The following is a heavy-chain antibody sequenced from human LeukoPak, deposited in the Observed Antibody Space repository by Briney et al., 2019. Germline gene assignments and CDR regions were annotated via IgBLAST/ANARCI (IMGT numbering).Heavy chain of an antibody. V-gene: IGHV3-72*01. Sequence: GGSLRLSCAASGFTFSDHYMDWDRQAPGKGLEWVGRSRNKANSYTTEYAASVKGRFTISRDDSKNSLYLQMNSLKTEDTAVYYCARGISDWGQGTLVTVSS. CDR2: SRNKANSYTT. J-gene: IGHJ4*02. CDR3: ARGISD. CDR1: GFTFSDHY.